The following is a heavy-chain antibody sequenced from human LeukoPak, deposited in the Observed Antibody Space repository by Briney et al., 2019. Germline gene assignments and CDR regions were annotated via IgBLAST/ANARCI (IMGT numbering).Heavy chain of an antibody. J-gene: IGHJ6*02. D-gene: IGHD5-18*01. V-gene: IGHV1-2*02. CDR1: GYTFTGYY. CDR3: AGDGDTYGYYYYGLDV. Sequence: ASVKVSCKASGYTFTGYYMHWVRQAPGQGLEWMGWINPNRGGTKYAQTFKGRVTMTRDTSISTAYMELSSLRSDDTAVYYCAGDGDTYGYYYYGLDVWGQGTTVTVSS. CDR2: INPNRGGT.